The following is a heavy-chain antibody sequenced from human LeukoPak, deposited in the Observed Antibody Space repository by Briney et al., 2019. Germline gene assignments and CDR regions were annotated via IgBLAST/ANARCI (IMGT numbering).Heavy chain of an antibody. V-gene: IGHV5-51*01. CDR3: ARSCTSTSCYLTDAFDI. J-gene: IGHJ3*02. D-gene: IGHD2-2*01. Sequence: GESLKISCKGSGYSFTSYWIGWVRQMPGNGLEWMGIIYPGDSDTRYSPSFQGQVTISADKSISTAYLQWSSLKASDTAMYYCARSCTSTSCYLTDAFDIWGQGTMVTVSS. CDR2: IYPGDSDT. CDR1: GYSFTSYW.